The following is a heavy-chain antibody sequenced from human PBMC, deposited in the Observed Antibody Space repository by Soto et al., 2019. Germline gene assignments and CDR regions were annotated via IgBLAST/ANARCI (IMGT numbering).Heavy chain of an antibody. V-gene: IGHV3-21*01. J-gene: IGHJ3*02. Sequence: PXVCLRLYCAASGFSFSSYSMNGVRQAPGKGLEWVSSISSSSSYIYYADSVKGRFTISRDNAKNSLYLQMNSLRAEDTAVYYCARDPSYDILTGSPGAFDIWGQGTMVTVSS. CDR2: ISSSSSYI. CDR1: GFSFSSYS. D-gene: IGHD3-9*01. CDR3: ARDPSYDILTGSPGAFDI.